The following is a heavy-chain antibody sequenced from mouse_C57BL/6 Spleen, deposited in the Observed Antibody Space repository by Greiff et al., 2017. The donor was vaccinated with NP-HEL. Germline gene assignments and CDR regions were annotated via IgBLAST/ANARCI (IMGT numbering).Heavy chain of an antibody. CDR2: ISSGSSTI. CDR1: GFTFSDYG. Sequence: EVKLMESGGGLVKPGGSLKLSCAASGFTFSDYGMHWVRQAPEKGLEWVAYISSGSSTIYYADTVKGRFTISRDNARTTLFLQMTSLRSEDTAMYYCARPGLRNYFDYWGKGTTLTVSS. D-gene: IGHD3-1*01. J-gene: IGHJ2*01. V-gene: IGHV5-17*01. CDR3: ARPGLRNYFDY.